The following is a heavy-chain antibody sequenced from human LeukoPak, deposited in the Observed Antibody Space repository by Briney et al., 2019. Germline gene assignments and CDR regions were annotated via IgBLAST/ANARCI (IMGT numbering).Heavy chain of an antibody. CDR3: AKSREGIAAAGSY. CDR1: GFTFSSYG. Sequence: GGSLRLSCAASGFTFSSYGMHWVRQAPGKGLEWVAVISYDGSNKYYADSVKGRFTISRDNSKNTLYLQMNSLRAEDTAVYYCAKSREGIAAAGSYWGQGTLVTVSS. D-gene: IGHD6-13*01. V-gene: IGHV3-30*18. J-gene: IGHJ4*02. CDR2: ISYDGSNK.